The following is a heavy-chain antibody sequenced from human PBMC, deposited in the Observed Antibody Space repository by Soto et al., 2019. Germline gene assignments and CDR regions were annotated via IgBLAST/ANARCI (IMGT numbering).Heavy chain of an antibody. Sequence: GGSLRLSCAASGLTFSHYWMTWVRQAPGKGLEWVANIKQDGGEEFYVDSVKGRFTISRDNAKNSLYLQMNSLRAEDTAVYYCASSVVFAAADAFDVWGQGTKVTVSS. D-gene: IGHD2-15*01. V-gene: IGHV3-7*03. CDR3: ASSVVFAAADAFDV. J-gene: IGHJ3*01. CDR1: GLTFSHYW. CDR2: IKQDGGEE.